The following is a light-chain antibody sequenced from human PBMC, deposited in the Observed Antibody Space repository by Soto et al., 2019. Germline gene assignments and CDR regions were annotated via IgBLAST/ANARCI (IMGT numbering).Light chain of an antibody. CDR1: SSDVGGYNY. J-gene: IGLJ1*01. Sequence: QSVLTQPASVSGSPGQSITISCTGTSSDVGGYNYVSWYQQHPGKAPKLMIYDVSNRPSGVSNRFSGSKSGNTASLTISGLQAEDEADCYCSSYTSSSTLDVFGTGTKVTVL. CDR3: SSYTSSSTLDV. CDR2: DVS. V-gene: IGLV2-14*01.